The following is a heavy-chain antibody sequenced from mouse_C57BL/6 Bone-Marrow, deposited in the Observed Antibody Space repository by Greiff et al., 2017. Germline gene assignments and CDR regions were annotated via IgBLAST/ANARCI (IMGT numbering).Heavy chain of an antibody. CDR3: ARHYYGSRYDAMDY. CDR1: GFTFSSYG. CDR2: ISSGGSYT. J-gene: IGHJ4*01. D-gene: IGHD1-1*01. Sequence: EVKLMESGGDLVKPGGSLKLSCAASGFTFSSYGMSWVRQTPDKMLEWVATISSGGSYTYYPDSVKWRFTISRDNAKNTLYLKRSSLKSEDTAMYYCARHYYGSRYDAMDYWGQGTSVTVSS. V-gene: IGHV5-6*01.